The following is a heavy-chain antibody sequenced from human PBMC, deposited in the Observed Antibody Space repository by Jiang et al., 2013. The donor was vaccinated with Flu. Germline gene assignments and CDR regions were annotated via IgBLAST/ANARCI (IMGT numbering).Heavy chain of an antibody. J-gene: IGHJ6*02. CDR2: GSTI. Sequence: GSTIYYADSVKGPDSPSPRDNAKNSLYLQMNSLRAEDTAVYYCARGGDLGYDFWSGTPGCMDVWGQGTTVTVSS. D-gene: IGHD3-3*01. V-gene: IGHV3-11*01. CDR3: ARGGDLGYDFWSGTPGCMDV.